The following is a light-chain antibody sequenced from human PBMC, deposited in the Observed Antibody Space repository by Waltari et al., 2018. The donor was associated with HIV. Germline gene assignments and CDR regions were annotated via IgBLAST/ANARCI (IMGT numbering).Light chain of an antibody. CDR3: QTWDTGIRV. V-gene: IGLV4-69*02. CDR2: LKSDGSP. J-gene: IGLJ1*01. CDR1: SGHSSYA. Sequence: QVVLTQSPSASASLGASVKLTCTLSSGHSSYAIAWHQQPPEKGPRYLMKLKSDGSPTNGDGIPDRFSGSSSGAERYLTISSLQSEDEADYYCQTWDTGIRVFGFGTKVTVL.